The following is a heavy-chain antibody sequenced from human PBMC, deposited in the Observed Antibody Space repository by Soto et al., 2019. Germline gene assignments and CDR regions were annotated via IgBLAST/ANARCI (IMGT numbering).Heavy chain of an antibody. CDR1: GGTFSSYA. CDR3: ARDLYDCSSTSCYVNWFDP. V-gene: IGHV1-69*13. J-gene: IGHJ5*02. D-gene: IGHD2-2*01. Sequence: SVKVSCKASGGTFSSYAISWVRQAPGQGLEWMGGIIPIFGTANYAQKFQGRVTITADESTSTAYMELSSLRSEDTAVYYYARDLYDCSSTSCYVNWFDPWGQGTLVTVSS. CDR2: IIPIFGTA.